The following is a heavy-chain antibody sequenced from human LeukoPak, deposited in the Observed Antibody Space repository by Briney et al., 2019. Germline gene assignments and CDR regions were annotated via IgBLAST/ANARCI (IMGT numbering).Heavy chain of an antibody. J-gene: IGHJ4*01. CDR1: GYTFTIYC. Sequence: ASVTVSFKSSGYTFTIYCMHWVRQAPGQGLEWLGIINPSGSTTTYAQKFQGRVTMTRDTSTSTVYMELSSLRSEDTAVYYCARETSDYWGQGTLVTVSS. CDR3: ARETSDY. V-gene: IGHV1-46*01. CDR2: INPSGSTT. D-gene: IGHD1-1*01.